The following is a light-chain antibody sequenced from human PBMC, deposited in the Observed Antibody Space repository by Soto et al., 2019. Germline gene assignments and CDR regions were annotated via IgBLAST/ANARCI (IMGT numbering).Light chain of an antibody. CDR1: QSVSSRY. CDR2: GAS. CDR3: QQYGTFIT. V-gene: IGKV3-20*01. J-gene: IGKJ5*01. Sequence: EIVLTQSPGNLSMSPGERAPLSCRASQSVSSRYLAWHQQKPGQAPRLLIYGASNRATGIPDRFSGSGSGTDFTLTITRLEPEDFAVYYCQQYGTFITFGQGTRLEIK.